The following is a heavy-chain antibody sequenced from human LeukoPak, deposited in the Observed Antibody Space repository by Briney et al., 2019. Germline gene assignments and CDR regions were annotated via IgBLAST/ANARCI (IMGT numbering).Heavy chain of an antibody. Sequence: PSETLSLTCTVSGGXISSYYWSWIRQPPGKGLEWIGYIYYSGSTNYNPSLESRVTISVDTSKNQFSLKLSSVTAADTAVYYCARDTGIYDSSGYYYYYYGMDVWGQGTTVTVSS. CDR3: ARDTGIYDSSGYYYYYYGMDV. CDR1: GGXISSYY. J-gene: IGHJ6*02. CDR2: IYYSGST. D-gene: IGHD3-22*01. V-gene: IGHV4-59*01.